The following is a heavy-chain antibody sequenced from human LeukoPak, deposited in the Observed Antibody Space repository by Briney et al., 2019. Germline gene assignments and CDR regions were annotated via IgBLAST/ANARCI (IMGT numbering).Heavy chain of an antibody. Sequence: GASVKVSCKASGYTFTGYYMSCVRQAPGQGFEWMGWINPNSGATKYAQNFRGRVTMTRDTSITAAYMEVSRLTFDDTAVYYCARSDEYASEYYLDYWGQGTLVTVSS. CDR2: INPNSGAT. D-gene: IGHD2-2*01. CDR1: GYTFTGYY. CDR3: ARSDEYASEYYLDY. V-gene: IGHV1-2*02. J-gene: IGHJ4*02.